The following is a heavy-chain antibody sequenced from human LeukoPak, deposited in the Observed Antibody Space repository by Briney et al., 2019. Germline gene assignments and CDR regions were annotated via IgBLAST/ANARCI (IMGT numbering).Heavy chain of an antibody. D-gene: IGHD5-18*01. CDR2: ISYDGSNK. V-gene: IGHV3-30-3*01. CDR1: GFTVSSNY. CDR3: ARDRYSYGCFDY. J-gene: IGHJ4*02. Sequence: GGSLRLSCAASGFTVSSNYMSWVRQAPGKGLEWVAVISYDGSNKYYADSVKGRFTISRDNSKNTLYLQMNSLRAEDTAVYYCARDRYSYGCFDYWGQGTLVTVSS.